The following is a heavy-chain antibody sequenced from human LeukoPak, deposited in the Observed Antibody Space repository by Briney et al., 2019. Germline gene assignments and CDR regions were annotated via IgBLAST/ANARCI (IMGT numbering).Heavy chain of an antibody. CDR3: ARAYDFWSGYGDY. CDR2: IKPDGSEK. J-gene: IGHJ4*02. Sequence: GGSLRLSCAASGFTFTSYWMSWVRQPPGKGLECVAKIKPDGSEKYYVYSVKGRFTISRDNAKNSRYLQMNSLRAEDTAVYYCARAYDFWSGYGDYWGQGTLVTVSS. CDR1: GFTFTSYW. D-gene: IGHD3-3*01. V-gene: IGHV3-7*04.